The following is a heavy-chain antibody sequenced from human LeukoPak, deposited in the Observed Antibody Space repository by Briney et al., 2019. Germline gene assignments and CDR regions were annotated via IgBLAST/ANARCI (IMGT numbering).Heavy chain of an antibody. CDR2: ISSSSSYT. J-gene: IGHJ5*02. V-gene: IGHV3-11*06. CDR1: GFTFSDYY. D-gene: IGHD3-10*01. CDR3: ARVQGFFGEPGWFDP. Sequence: GGSLRLSCAASGFTFSDYYMSWIRQAPGKGLERVSYISSSSSYTNYADSVKGRFTISRDNAKNSLYLQMNSLRAEDTAVYYCARVQGFFGEPGWFDPWGQGTLVTVSS.